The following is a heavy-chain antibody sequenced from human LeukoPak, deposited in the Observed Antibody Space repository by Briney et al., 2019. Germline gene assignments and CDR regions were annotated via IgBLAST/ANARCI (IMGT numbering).Heavy chain of an antibody. D-gene: IGHD5-24*01. V-gene: IGHV1-2*02. Sequence: ASVKVSCKASGYTFTGYYMHWVRQAPGQGLEWMGWINPNSGGTNYAQKFRGRVTMTRDTSISTAYMELSRLRSDDTAVYYCAMLLEMATNNDYWGQGTLVTVSS. CDR2: INPNSGGT. J-gene: IGHJ4*02. CDR1: GYTFTGYY. CDR3: AMLLEMATNNDY.